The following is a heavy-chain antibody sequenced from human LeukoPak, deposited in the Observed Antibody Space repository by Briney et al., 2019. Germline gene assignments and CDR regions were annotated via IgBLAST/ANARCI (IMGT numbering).Heavy chain of an antibody. Sequence: SETLSLTCVVSGDSISPYYWNWIRQSPGKGLEWIGYIHYSGDTNYNPSLKSRVTLSVDTSKNQFSLRLSSVTAADTAVYYCATRILELRLDDAFDIWGQGTMVTVSS. CDR1: GDSISPYY. V-gene: IGHV4-59*01. CDR2: IHYSGDT. D-gene: IGHD1-7*01. J-gene: IGHJ3*02. CDR3: ATRILELRLDDAFDI.